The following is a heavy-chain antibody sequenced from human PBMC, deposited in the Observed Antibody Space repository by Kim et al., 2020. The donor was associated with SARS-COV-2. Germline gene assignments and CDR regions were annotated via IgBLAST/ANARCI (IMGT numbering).Heavy chain of an antibody. CDR2: ITGGGSQK. CDR3: ARDPGDI. Sequence: GGSLRLSCGATGFTLRGFWMSWVRQAPGKGLEWVATITGGGSQKFYVDAVKGRFTISRDDAESSMYLQMNTLRAEDTAVYYCARDPGDIWGQGTTVTVSS. CDR1: GFTLRGFW. J-gene: IGHJ6*02. V-gene: IGHV3-7*01.